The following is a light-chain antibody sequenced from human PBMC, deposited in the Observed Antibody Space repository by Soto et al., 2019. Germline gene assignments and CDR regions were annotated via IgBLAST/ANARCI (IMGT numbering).Light chain of an antibody. J-gene: IGLJ1*01. CDR2: EVS. V-gene: IGLV2-14*01. CDR1: SSDVGAHNF. CDR3: NSYTSSNTYV. Sequence: QSALTQPASVSGSRGQAITMSGSGSSSDVGAHNFVSWYQHHPGKAPKLMIYEVSNRPSGVSNRFSGSKSGNTASLTISGLQAEDEADYYCNSYTSSNTYVFGSGTKVT.